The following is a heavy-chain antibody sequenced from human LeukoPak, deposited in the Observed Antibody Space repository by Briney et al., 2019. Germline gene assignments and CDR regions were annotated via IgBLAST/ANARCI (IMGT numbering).Heavy chain of an antibody. CDR1: GYTFTSYV. CDR3: ARSTDSSGWFRADYYYYGMDV. V-gene: IGHV1-18*01. J-gene: IGHJ6*02. Sequence: ASVKVSCKASGYTFTSYVISWVRQAPGQGLEWMGWISAYNGNTNYAQKLQGRVTMTTDTSTSTAYMELRSLRSDDTAVYYCARSTDSSGWFRADYYYYGMDVWGQGTTVTVSS. D-gene: IGHD6-19*01. CDR2: ISAYNGNT.